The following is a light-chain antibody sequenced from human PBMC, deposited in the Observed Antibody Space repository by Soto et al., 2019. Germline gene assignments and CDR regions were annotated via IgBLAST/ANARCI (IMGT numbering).Light chain of an antibody. CDR1: HAISDY. V-gene: IGKV1-39*01. CDR3: QQTYNTPIT. Sequence: DIQMTQSPSSLSASVGDRVTITCRASHAISDYLNWYQVRPGKAPKLLIYAASTLQSGVPSRFSGSESGTDFTLTISSLQPEDCATYYGQQTYNTPITFGPGTRLEIK. CDR2: AAS. J-gene: IGKJ5*01.